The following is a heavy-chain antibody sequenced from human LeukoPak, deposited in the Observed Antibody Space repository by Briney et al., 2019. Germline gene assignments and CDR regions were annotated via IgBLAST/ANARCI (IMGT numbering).Heavy chain of an antibody. CDR2: ISSSSSYI. V-gene: IGHV3-21*01. J-gene: IGHJ4*02. CDR3: ARRKQVDWYVDY. D-gene: IGHD3-9*01. Sequence: PGGSLRLSCAASGFTFSSYSMNWVRQAPGKGLEWLSSISSSSSYIYYADSVKGRFTISRDNAKNSLYLQMNSLRAEDTAVYYCARRKQVDWYVDYWGQGTLVTVSS. CDR1: GFTFSSYS.